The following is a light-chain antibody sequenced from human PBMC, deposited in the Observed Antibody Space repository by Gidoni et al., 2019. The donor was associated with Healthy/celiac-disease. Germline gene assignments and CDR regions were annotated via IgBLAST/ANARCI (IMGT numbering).Light chain of an antibody. CDR2: DAP. V-gene: IGKV1-33*01. CDR3: QQYDNLPPLT. Sequence: DIQMTQSPSSLSASVGDRVTITCQASQDISNYLNWYQQKPGKAPKLLIYDAPTLETGVPSRFSGSGSGTDFTFTISSLQPEDIATYYCQQYDNLPPLTFGGGTKVEIK. J-gene: IGKJ4*01. CDR1: QDISNY.